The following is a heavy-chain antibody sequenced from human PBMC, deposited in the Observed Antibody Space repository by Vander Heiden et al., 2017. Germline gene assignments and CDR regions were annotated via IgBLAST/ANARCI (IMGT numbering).Heavy chain of an antibody. CDR3: AREYSWNYFDY. D-gene: IGHD1-20*01. Sequence: QVQLVESGGGVVQPGRSMEPPCAPSGLTFGSYAMQWVRQAPGKGLEWVAIIWYDGSNKYYADSVKGRFTISRDNSKNTLYLQMNSLRAEDTAVYYCAREYSWNYFDYWGQGTLVTVSS. CDR1: GLTFGSYA. V-gene: IGHV3-33*01. CDR2: IWYDGSNK. J-gene: IGHJ4*02.